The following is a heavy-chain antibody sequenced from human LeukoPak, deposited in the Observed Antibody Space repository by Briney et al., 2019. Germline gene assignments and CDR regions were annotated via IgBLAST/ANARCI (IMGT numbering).Heavy chain of an antibody. J-gene: IGHJ4*02. CDR2: IYYSGDT. CDR1: GGSISSSSYY. Sequence: SRTLSLTCTVSGGSISSSSYYWGWNRQPPGKGLVWIRSIYYSGDTYYNASLKSRVTISVDTSENQLSLKLSSVTAADTAVFYCARQVSSSSRGPFDYWGQGTLVTVS. D-gene: IGHD6-13*01. V-gene: IGHV4-39*01. CDR3: ARQVSSSSRGPFDY.